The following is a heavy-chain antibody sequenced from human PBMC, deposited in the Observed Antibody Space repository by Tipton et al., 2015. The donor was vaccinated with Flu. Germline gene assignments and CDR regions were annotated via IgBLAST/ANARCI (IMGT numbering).Heavy chain of an antibody. D-gene: IGHD1-26*01. V-gene: IGHV4-34*01. J-gene: IGHJ4*02. CDR3: ARVSSVGDTVIPGYFDY. Sequence: TLSLTCAVYGGSFSGYYWSWIRQPPGKGLEWIGEINHSGSINYNPSLKSRVTISVDTSKNHFSLKLSSVTAADTAVYYCARVSSVGDTVIPGYFDYWGQGTLVTVA. CDR2: INHSGSI. CDR1: GGSFSGYY.